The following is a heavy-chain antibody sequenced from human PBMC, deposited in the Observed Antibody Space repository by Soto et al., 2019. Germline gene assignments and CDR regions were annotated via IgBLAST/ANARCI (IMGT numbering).Heavy chain of an antibody. CDR1: GYSFTSYW. CDR3: ARRNLELEPRLGGDYYYYYMDV. D-gene: IGHD1-1*01. J-gene: IGHJ6*03. V-gene: IGHV5-51*01. CDR2: IYPGDSDT. Sequence: GESLKISCKGSGYSFTSYWIGWVRQMPGKGLEWMGIIYPGDSDTRYSPSFQGQVTISADKSISTAYLQWSSLKASDTAMYYCARRNLELEPRLGGDYYYYYMDVWGKGTTVTVSS.